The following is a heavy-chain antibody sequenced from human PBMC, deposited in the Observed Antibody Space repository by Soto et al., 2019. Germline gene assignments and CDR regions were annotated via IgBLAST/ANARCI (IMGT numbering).Heavy chain of an antibody. CDR3: ARIIAYCGGDCSPFDY. Sequence: SVTLSRTCIVSGGSISSSSYYWGWILQPPGMGLEWVWSIYYIGSTFYNPSLKGRVTISVDTSKNQFSLKKSSVTAADTALYYCARIIAYCGGDCSPFDYWGRGTLVTVSS. J-gene: IGHJ4*02. CDR2: IYYIGST. V-gene: IGHV4-39*01. D-gene: IGHD2-21*02. CDR1: GGSISSSSYY.